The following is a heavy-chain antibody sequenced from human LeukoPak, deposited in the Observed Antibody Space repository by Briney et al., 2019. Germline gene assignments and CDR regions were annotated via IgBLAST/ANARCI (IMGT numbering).Heavy chain of an antibody. J-gene: IGHJ4*02. CDR3: ARDISGLRYGSGSYPQD. Sequence: PGRSLRLSCAASEFTFSTYAMHWVRQAPGKGLEWVANIKQDGSEKYYVDSVKGRFTISRDNAKNSLYLQMNSLRAEDTAVYYCARDISGLRYGSGSYPQDWGQGTLVTVSS. V-gene: IGHV3-7*01. CDR2: IKQDGSEK. D-gene: IGHD3-10*01. CDR1: EFTFSTYA.